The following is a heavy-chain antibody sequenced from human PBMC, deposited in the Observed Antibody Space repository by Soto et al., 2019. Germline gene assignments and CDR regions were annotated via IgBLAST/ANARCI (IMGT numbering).Heavy chain of an antibody. D-gene: IGHD3-10*01. V-gene: IGHV4-30-4*01. CDR3: ANSAYYYGSGSYYDY. J-gene: IGHJ4*02. Sequence: QVQLQESGPGLVKPSQTLSLTCTVSGGSISSGDYYWSWIRQPPGKGLEWIGYIYYSGSTYYNPSLKSRVTISEDTSKTQFSLKLSSVTAADTAVYYCANSAYYYGSGSYYDYWGQGTLVTVSS. CDR2: IYYSGST. CDR1: GGSISSGDYY.